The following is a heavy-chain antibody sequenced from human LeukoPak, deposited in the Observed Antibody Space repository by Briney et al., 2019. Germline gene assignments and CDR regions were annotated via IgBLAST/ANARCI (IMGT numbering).Heavy chain of an antibody. D-gene: IGHD5-18*01. CDR1: GYSISSGFY. J-gene: IGHJ4*02. CDR3: ARLRVRGYGYGPWEGPTWLDS. CDR2: VYHGGSS. V-gene: IGHV4-38-2*02. Sequence: SETLSLTCTVSGYSISSGFYWGWIRQPPGKGLEWIGNVYHGGSSYYNPSLKSRVTISVDTSKNQFSLKLSSVTAADTAVYYCARLRVRGYGYGPWEGPTWLDSWGQGNLVTVSS.